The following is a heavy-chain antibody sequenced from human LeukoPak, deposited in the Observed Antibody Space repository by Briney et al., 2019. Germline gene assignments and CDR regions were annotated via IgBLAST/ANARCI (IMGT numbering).Heavy chain of an antibody. V-gene: IGHV3-30*02. CDR1: GFTFSNYA. CDR3: AKDPSMIVVVRGSPDVGSYFDY. D-gene: IGHD3-22*01. Sequence: PGGSLRLSCAASGFTFSNYAMHWVRQAPGKGLEWVAVIRYDGSNKYYADSVKGRFTISRDNSKNTLYLQMNSLRAEDTAVYYCAKDPSMIVVVRGSPDVGSYFDYWGQGTLVTVSS. J-gene: IGHJ4*02. CDR2: IRYDGSNK.